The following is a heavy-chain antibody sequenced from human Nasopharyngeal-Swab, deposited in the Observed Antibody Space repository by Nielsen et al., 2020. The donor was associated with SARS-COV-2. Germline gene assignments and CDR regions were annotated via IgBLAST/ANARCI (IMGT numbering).Heavy chain of an antibody. CDR3: ARGGGDYLPIDS. D-gene: IGHD4-17*01. CDR1: GFTFSSYW. CDR2: INSDGSST. J-gene: IGHJ4*02. V-gene: IGHV3-74*01. Sequence: GESLKISCVASGFTFSSYWMHWVRQAPGKGLVRVSRINSDGSSTSYADSVKGRFTISRDNAKNSLFLQMNSLRAEDMAVYYCARGGGDYLPIDSWGQGTLVTVSS.